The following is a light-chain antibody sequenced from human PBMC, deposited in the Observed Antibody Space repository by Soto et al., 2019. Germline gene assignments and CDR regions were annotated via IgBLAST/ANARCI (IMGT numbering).Light chain of an antibody. CDR1: SSNIGAGYD. J-gene: IGLJ1*01. V-gene: IGLV1-40*01. Sequence: QSVLTQPPSVSRAPGQRVTISCTGSSSNIGAGYDVHWYQHLPGTAPKLLIFGNTNRPSGVPDRFSGSRSGTSASLAITGLQAEDEADYYCQSHDSSLSGFYVFGTGTKVTVL. CDR2: GNT. CDR3: QSHDSSLSGFYV.